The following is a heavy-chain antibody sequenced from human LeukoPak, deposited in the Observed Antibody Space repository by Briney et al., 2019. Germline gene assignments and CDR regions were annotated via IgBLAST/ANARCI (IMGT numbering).Heavy chain of an antibody. CDR3: VRSKSGTYCWFVP. D-gene: IGHD1-26*01. Sequence: SETLSLTCTVSGGSITNYYWSWIRQPPGEGLEWVGYIYYSGTTNYNPSLKSRGTISVDTYTKQFSLKVNTGTAAETAVYYYVRSKSGTYCWFVPWGEGTLVTVSS. CDR2: IYYSGTT. J-gene: IGHJ5*02. V-gene: IGHV4-59*01. CDR1: GGSITNYY.